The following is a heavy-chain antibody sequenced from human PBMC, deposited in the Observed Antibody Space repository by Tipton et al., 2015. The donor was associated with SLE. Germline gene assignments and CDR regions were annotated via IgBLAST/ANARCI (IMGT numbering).Heavy chain of an antibody. D-gene: IGHD6-19*01. J-gene: IGHJ4*02. V-gene: IGHV3-48*03. CDR3: ATRQGSGWYQSFDY. Sequence: LSLTCAASGFTFSSYEMNWVRQAPGKGLEWVSYISSSGSTIYYADSVKGRFTISRDNAKNSLYLQMSSLRAGDTAVYYCATRQGSGWYQSFDYWGQGALVTVSS. CDR2: ISSSGSTI. CDR1: GFTFSSYE.